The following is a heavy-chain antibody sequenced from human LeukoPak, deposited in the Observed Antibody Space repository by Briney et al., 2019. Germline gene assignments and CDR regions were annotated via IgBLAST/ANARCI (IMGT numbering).Heavy chain of an antibody. CDR2: INHSGST. CDR3: AGSPLRFFEWSAVY. CDR1: GGSFSGYY. V-gene: IGHV4-34*01. J-gene: IGHJ4*02. D-gene: IGHD3-3*01. Sequence: PSETLSLTCAVYGGSFSGYYWSWIRQPPGKGLEWIGEINHSGSTNYNPSLKSRVTISVDTSKNQFSLKLSSVTAADTAVYYCAGSPLRFFEWSAVYWGQGTLVTVSS.